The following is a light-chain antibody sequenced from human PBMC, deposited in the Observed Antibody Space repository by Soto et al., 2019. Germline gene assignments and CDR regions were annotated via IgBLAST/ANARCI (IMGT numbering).Light chain of an antibody. J-gene: IGKJ2*01. Sequence: EIVLTQSPGTLSLSPGERATLSCRASQSVTSSYLAWYQLKPGQAPRILIYGASNRATGIPDRFSGSGSGTDFTLTISRLEPEDVAVYFCQQYGNSPPNTFGPGTKVEI. CDR1: QSVTSSY. V-gene: IGKV3-20*01. CDR3: QQYGNSPPNT. CDR2: GAS.